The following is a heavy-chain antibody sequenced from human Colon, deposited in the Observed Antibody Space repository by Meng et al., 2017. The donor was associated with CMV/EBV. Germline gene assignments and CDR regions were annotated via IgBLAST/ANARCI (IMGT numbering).Heavy chain of an antibody. Sequence: GESLKISCVASGFTFSTYSMNWVRQAPGKGLEWVSYITKSRSPTNYADSVKGRFTISRDNAKNSLYLQMNSLRSEDTAVYYCARNRLECGGDCYFADSWGQGTLVTVSS. V-gene: IGHV3-48*04. D-gene: IGHD2-21*02. CDR3: ARNRLECGGDCYFADS. J-gene: IGHJ4*02. CDR2: ITKSRSPT. CDR1: GFTFSTYS.